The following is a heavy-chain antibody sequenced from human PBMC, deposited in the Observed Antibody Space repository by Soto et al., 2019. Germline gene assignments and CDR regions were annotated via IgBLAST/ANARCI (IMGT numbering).Heavy chain of an antibody. J-gene: IGHJ4*02. D-gene: IGHD6-19*01. Sequence: ASVKVSCKASGYTFTSYGISWVRQAPGQGLEWMGWISAYNGNTNYAQKLQGRVTMTTDTSTSTAYMELRSLRSEDTAVYHCARDGELGSGWYSLDYWGQGTLVTVSS. V-gene: IGHV1-18*04. CDR3: ARDGELGSGWYSLDY. CDR2: ISAYNGNT. CDR1: GYTFTSYG.